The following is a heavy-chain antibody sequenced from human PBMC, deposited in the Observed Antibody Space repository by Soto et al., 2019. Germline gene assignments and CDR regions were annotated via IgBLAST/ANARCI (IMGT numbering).Heavy chain of an antibody. D-gene: IGHD3-3*01. CDR3: ARGITIFGVVITYFDY. CDR2: IYYSGST. J-gene: IGHJ4*02. CDR1: GCSSSISSYD. Sequence: PSETLSLTCTVSGCSSSISSYDWGWIRKPPGKGLEWIGSIYYSGSTYYNPSLKSRVTISVDTSKNQFSLKLSSVTAADTAVYYCARGITIFGVVITYFDYWGQGTLVTVSS. V-gene: IGHV4-39*01.